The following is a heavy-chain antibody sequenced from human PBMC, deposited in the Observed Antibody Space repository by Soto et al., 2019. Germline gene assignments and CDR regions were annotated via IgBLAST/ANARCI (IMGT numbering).Heavy chain of an antibody. CDR3: ARGRIIAVAGYAFDI. J-gene: IGHJ3*02. Sequence: PSETLSLTCTFSGVSISSYYWSCIRHPPGKGLEWIGYIYYSGSTNYNPSLKSRVTISVDKSKNQFSLKLSSVTAADTAVYYCARGRIIAVAGYAFDIWGQGTMVIVSS. D-gene: IGHD6-19*01. V-gene: IGHV4-59*01. CDR1: GVSISSYY. CDR2: IYYSGST.